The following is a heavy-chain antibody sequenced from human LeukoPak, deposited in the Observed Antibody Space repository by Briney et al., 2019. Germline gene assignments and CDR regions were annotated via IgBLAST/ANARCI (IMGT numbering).Heavy chain of an antibody. D-gene: IGHD3-10*01. V-gene: IGHV4-31*03. CDR1: GGSISSGGYY. Sequence: SETLSLTCTVSGGSISSGGYYWGWVRQHPGKGLEWIGYIYYSGSTYYNPSLKSRVTISVDTSKNKFSLKLSSVTAADTAVYYCARGLNMVRLMTDKDRGAFDIWGQGTMVTVSS. CDR2: IYYSGST. J-gene: IGHJ3*02. CDR3: ARGLNMVRLMTDKDRGAFDI.